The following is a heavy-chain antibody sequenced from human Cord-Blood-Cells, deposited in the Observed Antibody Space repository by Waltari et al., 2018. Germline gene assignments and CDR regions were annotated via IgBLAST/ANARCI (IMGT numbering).Heavy chain of an antibody. CDR3: ARDDGSYYAFDI. V-gene: IGHV3-33*01. D-gene: IGHD1-26*01. Sequence: QVQLVESGGGVVQPGRSLRLSWAASGVTFSSYGMHWVRQAPGKGLEWVAVIWYDGSNKYYADSVKGRFTISRDNSKNTLYLQMNSLRAEDTAVYYCARDDGSYYAFDIWGQGTMVTVSS. CDR1: GVTFSSYG. CDR2: IWYDGSNK. J-gene: IGHJ3*02.